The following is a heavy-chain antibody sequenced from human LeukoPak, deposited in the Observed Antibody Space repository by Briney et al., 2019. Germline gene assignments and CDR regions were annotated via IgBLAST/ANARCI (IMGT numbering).Heavy chain of an antibody. CDR2: ISGSGGST. D-gene: IGHD6-19*01. CDR3: AKDLGYTSGWSDY. Sequence: GSLRLSCXASGFIFSNYAMSWVRQAPGKGLEWVLGISGSGGSTYYADSVKGRFTISRDNSKNTLYLQMNSLRAEDTAVYYCAKDLGYTSGWSDYWGQGTLVTVSS. J-gene: IGHJ4*02. V-gene: IGHV3-23*01. CDR1: GFIFSNYA.